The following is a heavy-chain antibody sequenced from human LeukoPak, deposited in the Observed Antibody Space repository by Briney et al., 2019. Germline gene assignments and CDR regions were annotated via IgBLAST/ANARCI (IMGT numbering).Heavy chain of an antibody. D-gene: IGHD1-14*01. V-gene: IGHV4-59*01. CDR1: GGPISSYY. CDR3: ARSKIGEPFDY. J-gene: IGHJ4*02. CDR2: IYNSGST. Sequence: SETLSLTCTVSGGPISSYYWSWIRQSPEKGLEWIGYIYNSGSTKYNPSLKSRVTISIDTSESQFSLKVNSVTTADTAVYYCARSKIGEPFDYWGQGTLVTVSS.